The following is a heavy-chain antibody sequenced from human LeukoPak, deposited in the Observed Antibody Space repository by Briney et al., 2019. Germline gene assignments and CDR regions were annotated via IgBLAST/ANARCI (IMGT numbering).Heavy chain of an antibody. D-gene: IGHD3-22*01. CDR3: ATIPKYYYDSSGYYSAFDY. CDR1: GFTFSSYG. J-gene: IGHJ4*02. CDR2: ISYDGSNK. Sequence: GRSLRLSCAASGFTFSSYGMHWVRQAPGEGLEWVAVISYDGSNKYYADSVKGRFTISRDNSKNTLYLQMNSLRSEDTAVYYCATIPKYYYDSSGYYSAFDYWGQGTLVTVSS. V-gene: IGHV3-30*03.